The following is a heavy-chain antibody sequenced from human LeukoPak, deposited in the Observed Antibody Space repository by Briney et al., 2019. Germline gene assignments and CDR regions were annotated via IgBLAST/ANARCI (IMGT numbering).Heavy chain of an antibody. V-gene: IGHV4-59*01. CDR1: GGSISSYH. CDR2: IYYSGST. D-gene: IGHD3-10*01. CDR3: ARDRSTMVRGVIGNYYYGMDV. J-gene: IGHJ6*02. Sequence: SETLSLTCTVSGGSISSYHWSWIPQPPGKGLEWLGYIYYSGSTNYNPSLKSRVTISVDTSKNQFSLKLSSVTAADTAVYYCARDRSTMVRGVIGNYYYGMDVWRQGTTVTVSS.